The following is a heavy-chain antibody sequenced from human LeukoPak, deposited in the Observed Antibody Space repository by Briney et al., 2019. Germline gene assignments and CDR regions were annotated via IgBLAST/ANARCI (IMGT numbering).Heavy chain of an antibody. CDR2: IYSGSST. CDR3: ANGYGPSRDAFDI. V-gene: IGHV3-66*02. D-gene: IGHD3-10*01. J-gene: IGHJ3*02. CDR1: VLTVSSNY. Sequence: GGSLRLSCAASVLTVSSNYMRGARHARGKGLEWVSVIYSGSSTYYADSVKGRFTISRDNSKNRLYLQMNSLRAEDTAVYYCANGYGPSRDAFDIWGQGTMVTVSS.